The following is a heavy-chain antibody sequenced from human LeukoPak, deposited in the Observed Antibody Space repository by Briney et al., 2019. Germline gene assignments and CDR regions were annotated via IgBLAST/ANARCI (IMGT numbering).Heavy chain of an antibody. CDR3: ASGPFGSKTIFGVVNGYYYYYMDV. V-gene: IGHV1-18*01. CDR1: GYTFTSYG. J-gene: IGHJ6*03. CDR2: ISAYNGNT. D-gene: IGHD3-3*01. Sequence: ASVKVSGKASGYTFTSYGISWVRQAPGQGLEWMGWISAYNGNTNYAQKLQGRVTMTTDTSTSTAYMELRSLRSDDTAVYYCASGPFGSKTIFGVVNGYYYYYMDVWGKGTTVTVSS.